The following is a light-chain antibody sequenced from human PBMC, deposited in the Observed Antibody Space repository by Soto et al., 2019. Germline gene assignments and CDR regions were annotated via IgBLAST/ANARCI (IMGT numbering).Light chain of an antibody. J-gene: IGLJ1*01. CDR2: EVT. CDR3: GSYAGRNNMGV. V-gene: IGLV2-8*01. Sequence: QPVLTQPPSASGSPGQSVTISCTGTSSDVGGYNYVSWYQQHPGKAPKLMIYEVTKRPSGVPDRFSGSKSGDTASLTVSGLQAEDEADYYCGSYAGRNNMGVFGTGTKLTVL. CDR1: SSDVGGYNY.